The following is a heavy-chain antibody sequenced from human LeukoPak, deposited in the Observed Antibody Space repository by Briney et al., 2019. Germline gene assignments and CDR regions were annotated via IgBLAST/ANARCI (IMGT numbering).Heavy chain of an antibody. Sequence: PSETLSLTCAVYGGSLSGYYWSWIRQPPGKGLEWIGEINHSGSTNYNPSLKSRVTISVDTSKNQFSLKLSSVTAADTAVYYCARGRGYGGNSLNSYFDYWGQGTLVTVSS. CDR1: GGSLSGYY. CDR2: INHSGST. CDR3: ARGRGYGGNSLNSYFDY. V-gene: IGHV4-34*01. D-gene: IGHD4-23*01. J-gene: IGHJ4*02.